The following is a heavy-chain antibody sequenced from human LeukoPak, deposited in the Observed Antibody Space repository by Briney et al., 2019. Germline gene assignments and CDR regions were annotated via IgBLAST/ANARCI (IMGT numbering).Heavy chain of an antibody. CDR1: GFTFSSYG. J-gene: IGHJ4*02. Sequence: GGSLRLSCAASGFTFSSYGMHWVRQAPGKGLEWVAVISYDGSNKYYADSVKGRFTISRDNSKNTLYLQMNSLRAEDTAVYYCARDSLWFGELLEPPIDYWGQGTLVTVSS. CDR2: ISYDGSNK. V-gene: IGHV3-30*03. D-gene: IGHD3-10*01. CDR3: ARDSLWFGELLEPPIDY.